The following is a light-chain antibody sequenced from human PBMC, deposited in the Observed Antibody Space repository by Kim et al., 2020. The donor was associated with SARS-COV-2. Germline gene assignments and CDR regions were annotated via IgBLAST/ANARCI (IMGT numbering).Light chain of an antibody. CDR1: NIGSKG. Sequence: SYELTQPPSVSVAPGKTARITCGGNNIGSKGVHWYQQKPGQAPVLVIYYDSDRPSGIPERFSGSNSGNTATLTISRVEAGDEADYYCQVWDSSSDHPNYV. CDR3: QVWDSSSDHPNYV. CDR2: YDS. J-gene: IGLJ1*01. V-gene: IGLV3-21*04.